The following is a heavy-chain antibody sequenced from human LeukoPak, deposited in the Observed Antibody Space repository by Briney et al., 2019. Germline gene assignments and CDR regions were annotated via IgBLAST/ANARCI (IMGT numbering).Heavy chain of an antibody. CDR1: GFSFRTSW. V-gene: IGHV3-48*04. CDR2: ISSSGSTI. J-gene: IGHJ4*02. CDR3: ARPFGY. Sequence: GGSLRLSCGASGFSFRTSWLNWVRQAPGKGLEWVSYISSSGSTIYYADSVKGRFAISRDNAKNSLYLQMNSLRAEDTAVYYCARPFGYWGQGTLVTVSS.